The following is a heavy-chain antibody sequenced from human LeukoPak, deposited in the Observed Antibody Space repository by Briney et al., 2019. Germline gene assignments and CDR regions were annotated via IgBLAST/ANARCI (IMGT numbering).Heavy chain of an antibody. V-gene: IGHV1-2*02. CDR3: ARAEDTSGYYSDY. J-gene: IGHJ4*02. CDR2: INPNSGGA. Sequence: ASVKVSCKASGYTFTGYYMHWVRQAPGQGLEWMRWINPNSGGANYAQNFQGRVTMTRDTSISTVYMELSRLRSDDTAVYYCARAEDTSGYYSDYWGQGTLVTVSS. D-gene: IGHD3-22*01. CDR1: GYTFTGYY.